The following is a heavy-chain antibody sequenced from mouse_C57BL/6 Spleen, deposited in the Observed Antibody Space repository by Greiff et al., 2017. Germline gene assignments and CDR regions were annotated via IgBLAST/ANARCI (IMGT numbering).Heavy chain of an antibody. D-gene: IGHD1-1*01. CDR3: SRYVSSSSCFAY. V-gene: IGHV1-9*01. CDR2: IFPGSGST. J-gene: IGHJ3*01. CDR1: GYTFTGYW. Sequence: VQLQQSGAELVKPGASVKLSCKATGYTFTGYWIEWVKQRPGQGLEWIGEIFPGSGSTNYNEKFKGKATLTADTSSNTAYRQLSSLTTEDSAIYYCSRYVSSSSCFAYWGQGTLVTVSA.